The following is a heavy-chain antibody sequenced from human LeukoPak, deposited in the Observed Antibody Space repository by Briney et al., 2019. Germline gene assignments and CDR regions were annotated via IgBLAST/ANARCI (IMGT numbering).Heavy chain of an antibody. Sequence: GGSLRLSCAASGFTFSSYSMNWVRQAPGRGLEWVSSISSSSSYIYYADSVKGRFTISRDNAKNSLYLQMNSLRAEDTAVYYCARSEDTAMVFSYWGQGTLVTVSS. CDR1: GFTFSSYS. D-gene: IGHD5-18*01. CDR3: ARSEDTAMVFSY. V-gene: IGHV3-21*01. CDR2: ISSSSSYI. J-gene: IGHJ4*02.